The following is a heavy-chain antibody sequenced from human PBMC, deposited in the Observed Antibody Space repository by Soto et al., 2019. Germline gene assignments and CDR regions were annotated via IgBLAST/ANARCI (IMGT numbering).Heavy chain of an antibody. D-gene: IGHD2-21*01. Sequence: QITLKESGPTLVKPTQTLTPTCTFSGFSFGVSGVGVGWIRQPPGRALEWLGLVFWNDDKRYSPSLESRLTLTKDTSNNQVVLTVTNLDPGDTGTYYCARAYTYDFDHWGQGTLVTVSS. CDR3: ARAYTYDFDH. CDR1: GFSFGVSGVG. J-gene: IGHJ4*02. CDR2: VFWNDDK. V-gene: IGHV2-5*01.